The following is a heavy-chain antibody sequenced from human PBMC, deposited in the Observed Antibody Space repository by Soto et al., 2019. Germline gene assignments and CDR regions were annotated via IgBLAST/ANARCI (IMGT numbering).Heavy chain of an antibody. CDR3: ARYRSSSWYNGTFYFDS. J-gene: IGHJ4*02. CDR2: IIPLFDAT. Sequence: QVQLVQSGAEVRKPGSSVKVSCKASGGTFTTHDISWVRQAPGQGLEWMGGIIPLFDATKYAQKFQGRVTITADKSTGTAYMELSSLRSEDTAMYYCARYRSSSWYNGTFYFDSWGQGTLVTVSS. CDR1: GGTFTTHD. D-gene: IGHD6-19*01. V-gene: IGHV1-69*06.